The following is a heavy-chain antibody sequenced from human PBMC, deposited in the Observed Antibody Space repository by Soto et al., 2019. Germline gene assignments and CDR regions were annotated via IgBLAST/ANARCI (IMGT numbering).Heavy chain of an antibody. D-gene: IGHD3-3*01. J-gene: IGHJ5*02. V-gene: IGHV1-46*01. CDR2: INPSGGST. Sequence: ASVKVSCKASGYTFTSYYMHWVRQAPGQGLEWMGIINPSGGSTSYAQKFQGRVTMTRDTSTSTVYMELSSLRSEDTAVYYCARDPRPSITIFGVVNWFDPWGQGTLVTVSS. CDR1: GYTFTSYY. CDR3: ARDPRPSITIFGVVNWFDP.